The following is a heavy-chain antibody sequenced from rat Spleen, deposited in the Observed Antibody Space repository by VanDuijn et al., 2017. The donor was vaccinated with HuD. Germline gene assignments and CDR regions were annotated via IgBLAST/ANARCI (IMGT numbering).Heavy chain of an antibody. CDR1: GFTFSDYA. Sequence: EVQLVESGGGLVQPGRSLKFSCAASGFTFSDYAMAWIRQAPGKGLEWIASISKTGGNTYYRDSVKGRFTISRDNAKSTLYLQMNSLRSEDTATYYCATTPGRPFAYWGQGALVTVSS. D-gene: IGHD5-1*01. CDR3: ATTPGRPFAY. CDR2: ISKTGGNT. V-gene: IGHV5-17*01. J-gene: IGHJ3*01.